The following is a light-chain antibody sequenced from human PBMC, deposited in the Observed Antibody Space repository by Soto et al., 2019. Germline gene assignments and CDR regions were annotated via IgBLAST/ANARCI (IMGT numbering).Light chain of an antibody. CDR1: GSNIGAGYD. J-gene: IGLJ3*02. CDR3: QSYDSSLTGSPM. V-gene: IGLV1-40*01. CDR2: GNI. Sequence: QSVLTQPPSVSGAPGQTVIISCTGAGSNIGAGYDVHWYQQLPGTAPKLLIYGNINRPSGVPDRFSGSKSGTSASLAITGLQPEDEGDYYCQSYDSSLTGSPMFAGGTKVTVL.